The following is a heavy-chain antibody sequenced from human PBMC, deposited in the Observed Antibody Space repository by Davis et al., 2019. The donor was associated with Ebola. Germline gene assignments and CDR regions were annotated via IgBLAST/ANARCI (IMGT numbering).Heavy chain of an antibody. CDR3: ARERGIVGATRYNWFDP. CDR1: GGSVSSSSYY. V-gene: IGHV4-39*07. D-gene: IGHD1-26*01. Sequence: PSETLSLICTVSGGSVSSSSYYWGWIRQPPGKGLEWIGEINHSGSTNYNPSLKSRVTISVDTSKNQFSLKLSSVTAADTAVYYCARERGIVGATRYNWFDPWGQGTLVTVSS. J-gene: IGHJ5*02. CDR2: INHSGST.